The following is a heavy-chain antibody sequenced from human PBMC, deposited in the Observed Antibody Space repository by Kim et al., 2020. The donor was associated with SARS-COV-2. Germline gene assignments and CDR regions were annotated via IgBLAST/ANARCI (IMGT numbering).Heavy chain of an antibody. D-gene: IGHD4-17*01. CDR2: ISTSGST. CDR3: ARATVTTVLYYYYYGMDV. CDR1: GGSISSGSYY. J-gene: IGHJ6*02. Sequence: SETLSLTCTVSGGSISSGSYYWSWIRQPAGKGLEWIGRISTSGSTNYNPSLKSRVIISVDTSKNQFSLKLSSVTAVDTAVYYCARATVTTVLYYYYYGMDVWGQGTTVTVSS. V-gene: IGHV4-61*02.